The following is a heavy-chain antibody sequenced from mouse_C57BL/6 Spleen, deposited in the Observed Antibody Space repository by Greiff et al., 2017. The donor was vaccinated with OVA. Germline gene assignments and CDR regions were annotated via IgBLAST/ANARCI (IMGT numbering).Heavy chain of an antibody. J-gene: IGHJ4*01. CDR3: ASYGYGVGYAMDY. CDR1: GYSFTGYY. V-gene: IGHV1-42*01. Sequence: EVQRVESGPELVKPGASVKISCKASGYSFTGYYMNWVKQSPEKSLEWIGEINPSTGGTTYNQKFKAKATLTVDKSSSTAYMQLKSLTSEDSAVYYCASYGYGVGYAMDYWGQGTSVTVSS. D-gene: IGHD2-2*01. CDR2: INPSTGGT.